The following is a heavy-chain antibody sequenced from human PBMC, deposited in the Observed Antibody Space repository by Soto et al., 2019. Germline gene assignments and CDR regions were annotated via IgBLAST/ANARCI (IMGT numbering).Heavy chain of an antibody. CDR2: IYYSGST. CDR3: TRDQSCSGGSCYAGRRFDP. CDR1: GGSISSGGYY. Sequence: QVQLQESGPGLVKPSQTLSLTCTVSGGSISSGGYYWSWIRQHPGKGLEWIGYIYYSGSTYYNPSLKSRVTISVDTSKNQFSLKLSSVTAADTAVYYCTRDQSCSGGSCYAGRRFDPWGQGTLVTVSS. V-gene: IGHV4-31*03. J-gene: IGHJ5*02. D-gene: IGHD2-15*01.